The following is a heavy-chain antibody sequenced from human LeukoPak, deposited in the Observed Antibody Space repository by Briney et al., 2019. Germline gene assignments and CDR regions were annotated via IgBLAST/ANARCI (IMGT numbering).Heavy chain of an antibody. J-gene: IGHJ4*02. CDR2: IIPMFGTA. Sequence: SVKVSCKASGGTFSSYAWVRQAPGQGLEWMGGIIPMFGTAKYAQKFQGRVTITADESTSTAYMELSSLRSEDTAVYYCARHRPAKHYYESSAYSPFDYWGQGTLVTVSS. CDR1: GGTFSSYA. V-gene: IGHV1-69*13. CDR3: ARHRPAKHYYESSAYSPFDY. D-gene: IGHD3-22*01.